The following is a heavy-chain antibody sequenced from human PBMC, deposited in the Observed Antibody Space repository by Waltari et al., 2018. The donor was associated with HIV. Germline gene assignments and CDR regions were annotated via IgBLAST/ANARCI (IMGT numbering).Heavy chain of an antibody. J-gene: IGHJ4*02. V-gene: IGHV3-23*01. CDR1: GFTFSSYA. CDR2: IFGDGGST. CDR3: AKGTLNPLTTDF. D-gene: IGHD4-17*01. Sequence: EVQLLESGGGLVQPGGSLRLSCAGSGFTFSSYAMTWVRQAPGKGLEWVSAIFGDGGSTVYADSVKGRFTISRDKSKNTLYLQMNSLRAEDTAVYYCAKGTLNPLTTDFWGQGTLVTVSS.